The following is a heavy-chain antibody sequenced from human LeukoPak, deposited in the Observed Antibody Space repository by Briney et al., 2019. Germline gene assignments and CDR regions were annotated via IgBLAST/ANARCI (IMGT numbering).Heavy chain of an antibody. CDR3: ARSSVDPTLGGDY. V-gene: IGHV1-69*05. CDR1: GGTFSSYA. CDR2: IIPIFGTA. D-gene: IGHD3-3*01. J-gene: IGHJ4*02. Sequence: SVKVSCKASGGTFSSYAISWVRQAPGQGLEWMGGIIPIFGTANYAQEFQGRVTITTDESTSTAYMELSSLRSEDTAVYYCARSSVDPTLGGDYWGQGTLVTVSS.